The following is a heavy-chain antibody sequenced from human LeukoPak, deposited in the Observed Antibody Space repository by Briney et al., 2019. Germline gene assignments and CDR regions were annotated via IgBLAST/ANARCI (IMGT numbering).Heavy chain of an antibody. Sequence: PGGSLRLSCAASGFTFSSYGMSWVRQAPGKGLEWVSAISGSGGSTYYADSVKGRFTISRDNAKNSLYLQMNSLRAEDTALYYCARGSYYYGSGSKNWYFDYWGQGTLVTVSS. V-gene: IGHV3-23*01. J-gene: IGHJ4*02. CDR1: GFTFSSYG. CDR3: ARGSYYYGSGSKNWYFDY. CDR2: ISGSGGST. D-gene: IGHD3-10*01.